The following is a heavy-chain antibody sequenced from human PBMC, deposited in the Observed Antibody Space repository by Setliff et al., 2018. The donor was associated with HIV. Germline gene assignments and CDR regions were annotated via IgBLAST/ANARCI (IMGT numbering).Heavy chain of an antibody. D-gene: IGHD1-26*01. CDR3: ARVLHSPGPFDY. CDR2: LTPVIGIA. CDR1: GGMFSNYA. V-gene: IGHV1-69*10. Sequence: SVKVSCKASGGMFSNYAINWVRQAPGQGLEWMGGLTPVIGIAVYAQKFQGRVTLTADTSTSTAYMDLSSLKSDVTAVYYCARVLHSPGPFDYWGQGSLVTVSS. J-gene: IGHJ4*02.